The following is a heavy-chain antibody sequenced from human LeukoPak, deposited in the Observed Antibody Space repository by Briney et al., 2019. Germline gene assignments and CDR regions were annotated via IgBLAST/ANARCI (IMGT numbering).Heavy chain of an antibody. D-gene: IGHD5-24*01. CDR1: GYTFITYK. CDR2: INPSDGDR. V-gene: IGHV1-46*01. Sequence: ASVKVSCKASGYTFITYKMHWVRQAPGQGLEWVGIINPSDGDRRNAQKFQGRVTMTRDMSTSTVYMELSSLRSEDTAVYYCARDRRDGYNLGVLGYWGQGTLVTVSS. CDR3: ARDRRDGYNLGVLGY. J-gene: IGHJ4*02.